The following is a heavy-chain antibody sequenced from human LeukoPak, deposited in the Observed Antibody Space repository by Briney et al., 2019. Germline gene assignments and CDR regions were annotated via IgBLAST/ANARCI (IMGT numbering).Heavy chain of an antibody. V-gene: IGHV4-4*07. CDR1: GGSISSYY. CDR3: ARYGYSYGPTYFDY. D-gene: IGHD5-18*01. J-gene: IGHJ4*02. CDR2: IYTSGST. Sequence: SETLFLTCTVSGGSISSYYWSWIRQPAGKGLEWIGRIYTSGSTNYNPSLKSRVTMSVDTSKNQFSLKLSSVTAADTAVYYCARYGYSYGPTYFDYWGQGTLVTVSS.